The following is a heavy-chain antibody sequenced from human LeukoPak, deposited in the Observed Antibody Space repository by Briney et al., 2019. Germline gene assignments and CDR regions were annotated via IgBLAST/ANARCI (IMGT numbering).Heavy chain of an antibody. Sequence: PSETLSLTCSFSGDSISTYYWSWIRQSPGKGLEWIGHIYSSGNTDYNSSLKSRVTISVDTSKSQFSLRLSSVTATDTAVYYCARLRWQLVGPYFDYWGQGILVT. J-gene: IGHJ4*02. D-gene: IGHD1-26*01. CDR3: ARLRWQLVGPYFDY. CDR1: GDSISTYY. CDR2: IYSSGNT. V-gene: IGHV4-59*01.